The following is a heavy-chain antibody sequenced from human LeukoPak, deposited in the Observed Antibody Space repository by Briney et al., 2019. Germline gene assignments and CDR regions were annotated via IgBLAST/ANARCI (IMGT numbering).Heavy chain of an antibody. CDR3: ARDSYYGSGNDYFDY. CDR2: IIPIFGTA. V-gene: IGHV1-69*13. CDR1: GGTFSSYA. J-gene: IGHJ4*02. Sequence: ASVKVSFKASGGTFSSYAISWVRQAPGQGLEWMGGIIPIFGTANYAQKFQGRVTITADESTRTAYMELSSLRSEDTAVYYCARDSYYGSGNDYFDYWGQGTLVTVSS. D-gene: IGHD3-10*01.